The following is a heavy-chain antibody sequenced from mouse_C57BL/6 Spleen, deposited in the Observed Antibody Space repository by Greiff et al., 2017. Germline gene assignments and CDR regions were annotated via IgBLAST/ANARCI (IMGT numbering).Heavy chain of an antibody. J-gene: IGHJ1*03. D-gene: IGHD2-10*01. V-gene: IGHV3-6*01. CDR2: ISYNGSN. CDR1: GYSITSGYY. CDR3: ARTYYGNYWYFDV. Sequence: EVQLQESGPGLVKPSQSLSLTCSVTGYSITSGYYWNWIRQFPGNKLEWMGYISYNGSNNYNPSLKNRISITRDTSKNQFFLKLNSVTTEDTATYYCARTYYGNYWYFDVWGTGTTVTVSS.